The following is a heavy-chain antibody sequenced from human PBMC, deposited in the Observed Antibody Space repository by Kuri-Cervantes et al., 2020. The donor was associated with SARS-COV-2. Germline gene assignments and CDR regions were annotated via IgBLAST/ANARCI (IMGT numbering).Heavy chain of an antibody. CDR1: GFSLSTSGMC. Sequence: SGPTLVKPTQTLTLTCTFSGFSLSTSGMCVSWIRQPPGKALEWLARIDWDDDKYYSTSLKTRLTISKDTSKNQVVLTMTNMDPVDTATYYCARTTYYYGSGSYQDDYWGQGTLVTVSS. CDR2: IDWDDDK. J-gene: IGHJ4*02. CDR3: ARTTYYYGSGSYQDDY. V-gene: IGHV2-70*11. D-gene: IGHD3-10*01.